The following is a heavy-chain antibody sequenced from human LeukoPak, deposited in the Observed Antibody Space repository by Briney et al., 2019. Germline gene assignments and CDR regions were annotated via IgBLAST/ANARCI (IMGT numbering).Heavy chain of an antibody. Sequence: ASLKVSCKASGYTFSDFYIQWVRQAPGQGLEWMAWINPNHGGTNIAQKFQGRVTVTRDTSISTAYMELSSLRSEDTAVYYCARVNYDFWSGYRPDYYYMDVWGKGTTVTVSS. CDR3: ARVNYDFWSGYRPDYYYMDV. J-gene: IGHJ6*03. D-gene: IGHD3-3*01. CDR1: GYTFSDFY. V-gene: IGHV1-2*02. CDR2: INPNHGGT.